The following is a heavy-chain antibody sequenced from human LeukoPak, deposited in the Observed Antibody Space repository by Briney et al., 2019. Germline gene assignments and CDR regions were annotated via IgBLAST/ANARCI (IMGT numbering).Heavy chain of an antibody. V-gene: IGHV3-48*03. CDR1: GFTFSSSA. J-gene: IGHJ5*02. D-gene: IGHD4-23*01. Sequence: GGSLRLSCAASGFTFSSSAMNWVRQAPGKGLEWVSYISSAASTRYYADSVKGRFTISRDNAKNSLYLQMNSLRGEDTAVYYCARGVSYYGGDWFDPWGQGTLVTVSS. CDR2: ISSAASTR. CDR3: ARGVSYYGGDWFDP.